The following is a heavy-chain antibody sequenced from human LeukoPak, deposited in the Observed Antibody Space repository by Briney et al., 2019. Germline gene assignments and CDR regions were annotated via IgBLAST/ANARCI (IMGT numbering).Heavy chain of an antibody. D-gene: IGHD3-3*01. V-gene: IGHV3-23*01. CDR2: MSGSGYYT. Sequence: PGGSLRLSCAASGFAFSNFAMSWVRHAPGKGREGVSAMSGSGYYTYYVESVKGRFTISRDNTKNTLYLHMNSLRADDTAVYYCAKMEGQRLYDYCMDVWGRGTTVTVSS. CDR3: AKMEGQRLYDYCMDV. CDR1: GFAFSNFA. J-gene: IGHJ6*03.